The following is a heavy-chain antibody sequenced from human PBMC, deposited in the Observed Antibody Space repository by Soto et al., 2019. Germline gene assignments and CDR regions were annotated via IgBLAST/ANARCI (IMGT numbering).Heavy chain of an antibody. CDR2: IYYTGST. D-gene: IGHD6-13*01. V-gene: IGHV4-59*01. CDR3: AKYRRTEAEGFTLDY. J-gene: IGHJ4*02. Sequence: SETLSLTYAVYGGSFSGYYWSWIRQPPGKRLEWIGYIYYTGSTTYNPSLESRVTMSVDTSRNQFSLKLSSVNAADTAVYYCAKYRRTEAEGFTLDYWGRGTLVTVSS. CDR1: GGSFSGYY.